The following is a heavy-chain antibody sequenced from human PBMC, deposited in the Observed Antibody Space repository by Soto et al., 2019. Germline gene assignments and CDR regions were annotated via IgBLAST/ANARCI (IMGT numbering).Heavy chain of an antibody. CDR1: GGTFSSYA. CDR3: ARDTGLDCSSTSCYFGDYYYYGMDV. D-gene: IGHD2-2*01. Sequence: RASVKVSCKAPGGTFSSYAISWVRQAPGQGLEWMGGIIPIFGTANYAQKFQGRVTITADESTSTAYMELSSLRSEDTAVYYCARDTGLDCSSTSCYFGDYYYYGMDVWGQGTTVTVSS. CDR2: IIPIFGTA. J-gene: IGHJ6*02. V-gene: IGHV1-69*13.